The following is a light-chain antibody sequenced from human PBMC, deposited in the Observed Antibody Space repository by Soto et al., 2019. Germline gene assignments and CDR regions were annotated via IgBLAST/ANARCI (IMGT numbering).Light chain of an antibody. V-gene: IGKV1-9*01. CDR3: QQLKSYPLT. Sequence: DIQLTQYPSFLSASVGDRVTITCRASPGISSSLAWYQQRAGKAPKFLIYAVPTLQSGAPSRFSGSGSGTEFALTISSLQPEDSATYYCQQLKSYPLTFGGGTKVEIK. J-gene: IGKJ4*01. CDR1: PGISSS. CDR2: AVP.